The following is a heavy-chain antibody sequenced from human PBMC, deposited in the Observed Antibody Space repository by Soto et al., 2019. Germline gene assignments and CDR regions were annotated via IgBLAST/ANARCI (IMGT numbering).Heavy chain of an antibody. D-gene: IGHD3-10*01. J-gene: IGHJ4*02. CDR3: ARKAYYASGRINLFDS. V-gene: IGHV4-4*02. Sequence: NHWWSWVRQAPGKGLEWIGEIWHTGRPNYNPSLKSRVAISIDKSKNQFSLRSSSVTAADTATYYCARKAYYASGRINLFDSWGQGTLVTVSS. CDR2: IWHTGRP. CDR1: NHW.